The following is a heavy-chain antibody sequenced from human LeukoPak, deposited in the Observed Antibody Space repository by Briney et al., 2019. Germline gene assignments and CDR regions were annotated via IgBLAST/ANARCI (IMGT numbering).Heavy chain of an antibody. CDR3: ARAPRRYSGYDLDY. Sequence: PGGSLKLSCAASGFTFSSYTMNWVRQAPGKGLEWVSSISSSSSYIYYADSLKGRFTISRDNAKNSLYLQMNSLRVEDTAVYYCARAPRRYSGYDLDYWGQGTLVTVSS. CDR1: GFTFSSYT. CDR2: ISSSSSYI. D-gene: IGHD5-12*01. V-gene: IGHV3-21*01. J-gene: IGHJ4*02.